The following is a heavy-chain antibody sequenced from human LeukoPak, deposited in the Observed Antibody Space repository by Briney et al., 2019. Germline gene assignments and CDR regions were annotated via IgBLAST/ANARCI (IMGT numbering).Heavy chain of an antibody. Sequence: PGMSLRLSCAASGFTFSSYGMHWVRQAPGKGLEWVAVISYDGNNEYYPDSAKGRFTISRDNSKNTLYLLMSSLRPEDTAVYYCAKSQQITVFGVPHGDVWGQGTTVTVSS. V-gene: IGHV3-30*18. CDR1: GFTFSSYG. D-gene: IGHD3-3*01. J-gene: IGHJ6*02. CDR3: AKSQQITVFGVPHGDV. CDR2: ISYDGNNE.